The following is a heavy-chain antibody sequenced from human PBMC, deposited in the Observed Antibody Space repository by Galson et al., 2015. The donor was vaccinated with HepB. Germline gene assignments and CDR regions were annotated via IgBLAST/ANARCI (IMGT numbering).Heavy chain of an antibody. Sequence: SLRLSCAASGFTFGDYAMSWFRQAPGKGLEWVGFIRSKAYGGTTEYAASVKGRFTISRDDSKSIAYLQMNSLKTEDTAVYYCTRDLSYYDFWSGYLDYYYYYMDVWGKGTTVTVSS. D-gene: IGHD3-3*01. J-gene: IGHJ6*03. CDR1: GFTFGDYA. CDR3: TRDLSYYDFWSGYLDYYYYYMDV. V-gene: IGHV3-49*03. CDR2: IRSKAYGGTT.